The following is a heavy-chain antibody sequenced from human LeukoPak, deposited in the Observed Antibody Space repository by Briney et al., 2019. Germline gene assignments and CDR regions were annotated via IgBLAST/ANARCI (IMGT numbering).Heavy chain of an antibody. V-gene: IGHV1-2*02. CDR1: GYTFTGYY. D-gene: IGHD1-7*01. CDR3: ARGDWNYRGFDY. CDR2: INPNSGGT. J-gene: IGHJ4*02. Sequence: ASVKVSCKSSGYTFTGYYMHWVRQAPGQGLEWMGWINPNSGGTNYAQKFQGRVTMTRDTSISTAYMELSRLRSDDTAVYYCARGDWNYRGFDYWDQGTLVTVSS.